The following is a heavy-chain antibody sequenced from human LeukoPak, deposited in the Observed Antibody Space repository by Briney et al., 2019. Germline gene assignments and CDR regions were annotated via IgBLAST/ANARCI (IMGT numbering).Heavy chain of an antibody. CDR2: IYSGGSA. CDR3: ARGLTMVDDY. Sequence: PGGSLRLSCAASGFTVSSNYMSWVRQAPGRGLQWVSLIYSGGSAYYADSVKGRFTISRDNSKNTLYLQMNSLRAEDTAVYYCARGLTMVDDYWGQGTLVTVSS. V-gene: IGHV3-66*01. CDR1: GFTVSSNY. J-gene: IGHJ4*02. D-gene: IGHD3-10*01.